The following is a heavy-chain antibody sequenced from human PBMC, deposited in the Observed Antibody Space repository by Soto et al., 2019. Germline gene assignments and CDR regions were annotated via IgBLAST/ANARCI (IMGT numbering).Heavy chain of an antibody. V-gene: IGHV3-23*01. D-gene: IGHD6-19*01. Sequence: EVQLLESGGGLVQPGGSLRLSCAASGFTFSTYAMTWVRQAPGKGLECVSGISDNGGRTYYADSVKGRFTISRDNSKNTLFLDMNSLRAEDTAIYYCAKDLHTTRPVAPASWGQGTLVSVSS. CDR2: ISDNGGRT. J-gene: IGHJ5*02. CDR3: AKDLHTTRPVAPAS. CDR1: GFTFSTYA.